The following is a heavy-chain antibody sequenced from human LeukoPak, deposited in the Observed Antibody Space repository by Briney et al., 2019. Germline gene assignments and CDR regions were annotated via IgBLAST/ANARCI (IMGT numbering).Heavy chain of an antibody. CDR2: IFYSGST. J-gene: IGHJ6*03. Sequence: SETLSLTCAVSGGSISSYYWSWIRQPPGKGLGWIGYIFYSGSTNYNPSLKSRVTISVDTSKNQFSLKLTSVTAADTAVYYCARTTEGGYTYGYFYYYYMDVWGKGTTVTISS. V-gene: IGHV4-59*01. CDR1: GGSISSYY. D-gene: IGHD5-18*01. CDR3: ARTTEGGYTYGYFYYYYMDV.